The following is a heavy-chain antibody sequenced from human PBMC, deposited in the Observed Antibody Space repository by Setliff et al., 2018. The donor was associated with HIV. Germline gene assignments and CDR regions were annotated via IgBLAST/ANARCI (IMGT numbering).Heavy chain of an antibody. CDR2: IIPEFGVA. CDR1: GGTLGSYA. V-gene: IGHV1-69*10. J-gene: IGHJ6*03. CDR3: ARSGGWWGNNNRHPYYYYMDV. Sequence: SVKVSCKVSGGTLGSYAINWMRQAPGQGLEWIGGIIPEFGVASHSPRMQGRLTIDADKSRTTAYMVLSSLRSDDTAVYYCARSGGWWGNNNRHPYYYYMDVWGKGTPVTVSS. D-gene: IGHD3-16*01.